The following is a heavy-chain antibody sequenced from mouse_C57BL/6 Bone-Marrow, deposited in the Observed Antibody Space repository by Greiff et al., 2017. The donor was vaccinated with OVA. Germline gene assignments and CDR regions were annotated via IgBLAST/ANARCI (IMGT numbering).Heavy chain of an antibody. D-gene: IGHD2-1*01. CDR1: GFSLTSYG. CDR2: IWGVGST. J-gene: IGHJ3*01. CDR3: ASEGSYYGNYPFAY. V-gene: IGHV2-6*01. Sequence: VMLVESGPGLVAPSQSLSITCTVSGFSLTSYGVDWVRQSPGKGLEWLGVIWGVGSTTYYSALKSSLSISKDNSKSQVFLKMNSLQTDDTAMDYCASEGSYYGNYPFAYWGKGTMVTVSA.